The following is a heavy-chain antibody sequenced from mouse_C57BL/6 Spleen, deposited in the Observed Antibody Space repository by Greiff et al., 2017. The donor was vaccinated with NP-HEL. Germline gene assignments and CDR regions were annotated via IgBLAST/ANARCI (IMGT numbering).Heavy chain of an antibody. J-gene: IGHJ4*01. CDR1: GYTFTDYY. Sequence: EVQLQQSGPELVKPGASVKISCKASGYTFTDYYMNWVKQSHGKSLEWIGDINPNNGGTSYNQKLKGKATLTVDKSSSTAYMELRSLTSEDSAVYYCARGVRHYAMDYWGQGTSVTVSS. D-gene: IGHD2-14*01. V-gene: IGHV1-26*01. CDR2: INPNNGGT. CDR3: ARGVRHYAMDY.